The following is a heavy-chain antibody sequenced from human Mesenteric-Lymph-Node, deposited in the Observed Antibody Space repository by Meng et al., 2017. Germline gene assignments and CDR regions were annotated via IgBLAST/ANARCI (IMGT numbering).Heavy chain of an antibody. CDR2: IYYSGST. V-gene: IGHV4-30-4*01. D-gene: IGHD5-12*01. Sequence: QVQLQESGPGLVKPSQTLSLICTFSRGSISSGDYYWSWIRQPPGKGLEWIGYIYYSGSTYYNPSLKSRVTISVDTSKNQFSLRLSSVTAADTAVYYCARDLGVATSIAGFVYWGQGTLVTVSS. CDR1: RGSISSGDYY. J-gene: IGHJ4*02. CDR3: ARDLGVATSIAGFVY.